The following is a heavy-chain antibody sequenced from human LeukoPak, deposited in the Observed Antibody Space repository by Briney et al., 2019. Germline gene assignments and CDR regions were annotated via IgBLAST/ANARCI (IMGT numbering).Heavy chain of an antibody. J-gene: IGHJ4*02. CDR3: ARCRDGYLGY. D-gene: IGHD5-24*01. CDR1: GGTFSSYA. V-gene: IGHV1-69*04. Sequence: PVKVSCKASGGTFSSYAISWVRQAPGQGLEWMGRIITILGITNYAQKFQGRVTITADKSTSTAYMELSSLRSEDTAVYYCARCRDGYLGYWGQGTLVTVSS. CDR2: IITILGIT.